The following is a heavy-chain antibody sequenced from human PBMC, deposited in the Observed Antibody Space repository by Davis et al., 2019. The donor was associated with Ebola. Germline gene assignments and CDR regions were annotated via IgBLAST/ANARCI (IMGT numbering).Heavy chain of an antibody. D-gene: IGHD3-22*01. V-gene: IGHV3-9*01. CDR1: GFTFDDYA. Sequence: PGGSLRLSCAASGFTFDDYAMHWVRQAPGKGLEWVSGISWNSGSIGYADSVKGRFTISRDNAKNSLYLQMNSLRAEDTAVYYCARDTFYYDSSGYSTGVGVWGQGTTVTVSS. CDR3: ARDTFYYDSSGYSTGVGV. J-gene: IGHJ6*02. CDR2: ISWNSGSI.